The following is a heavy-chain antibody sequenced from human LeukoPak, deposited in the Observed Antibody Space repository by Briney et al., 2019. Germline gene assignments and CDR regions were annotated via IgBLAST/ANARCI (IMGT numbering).Heavy chain of an antibody. CDR3: ASHDYGDYGTFKY. CDR2: IYPSDSDT. D-gene: IGHD4-17*01. J-gene: IGHJ4*02. CDR1: GYTFVNYR. Sequence: GESLKISFKGSGYTFVNYRIGWGRPRPGKGLEWMGIIYPSDSDTRYSPSFRGQVTISADKSISTAYLQWSSLKASDTAMYYCASHDYGDYGTFKYWGQGTLVTVSS. V-gene: IGHV5-51*01.